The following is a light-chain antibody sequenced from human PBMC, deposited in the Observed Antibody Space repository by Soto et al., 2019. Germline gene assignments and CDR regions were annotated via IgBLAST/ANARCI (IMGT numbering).Light chain of an antibody. V-gene: IGKV2-30*02. CDR2: EVS. CDR1: QSLIHSDGNTY. J-gene: IGKJ1*01. CDR3: MQGTHWPWT. Sequence: DVVMTQSPLSLPVTLGQPASISCRSSQSLIHSDGNTYLSWFQQRPGQPPRRLIYEVSDRDSGVADRFTGSGSGTDFTLKISRVEAEDVGVYYCMQGTHWPWTFGQGTEVEIK.